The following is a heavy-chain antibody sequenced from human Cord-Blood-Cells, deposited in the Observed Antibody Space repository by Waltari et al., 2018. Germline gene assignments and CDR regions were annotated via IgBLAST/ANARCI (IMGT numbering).Heavy chain of an antibody. J-gene: IGHJ4*02. D-gene: IGHD3-9*01. CDR2: ISGSGGST. CDR1: GFTFSSYA. V-gene: IGHV3-23*01. CDR3: AKETGYDILTGYYFDY. Sequence: EVQLLESGGGLVQPGGSLRLSCTASGFTFSSYAMSWVRQAHGKGLEWVSAISGSGGSTYYADSVKGRFTISRDNSKNTLYLQMNSLRAEDTAVYYCAKETGYDILTGYYFDYWGQGTLVTVSS.